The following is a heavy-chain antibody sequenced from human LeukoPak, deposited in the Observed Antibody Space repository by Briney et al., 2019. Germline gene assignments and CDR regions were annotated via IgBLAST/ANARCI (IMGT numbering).Heavy chain of an antibody. CDR1: GGSISSSSYY. V-gene: IGHV4-39*07. CDR3: ARRTVTNGWFRIDY. J-gene: IGHJ4*02. Sequence: PSETLSLTCTVSGGSISSSSYYWGWIRQPPGKGLEWIGSFYYSGSSYYSPSLKSRVTISVDTSKNEFSLKLSSVTAADTALYYCARRTVTNGWFRIDYWGQGSLVIVSS. CDR2: FYYSGSS. D-gene: IGHD6-19*01.